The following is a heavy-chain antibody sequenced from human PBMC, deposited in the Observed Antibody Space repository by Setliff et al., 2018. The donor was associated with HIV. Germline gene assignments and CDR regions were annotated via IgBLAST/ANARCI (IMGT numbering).Heavy chain of an antibody. Sequence: SETLSLTCTVAGGSIRNGLYYWHWIRQPPGKGLEWIGSVYYSGSTYYKPSLKSRVTISVDTAKNQFSLRLSSVTAADRTVYYCARGGVPDTSFDLWGQGTLVTVSS. V-gene: IGHV4-39*07. CDR3: ARGGVPDTSFDL. D-gene: IGHD5-18*01. CDR1: GGSIRNGLYY. J-gene: IGHJ4*02. CDR2: VYYSGST.